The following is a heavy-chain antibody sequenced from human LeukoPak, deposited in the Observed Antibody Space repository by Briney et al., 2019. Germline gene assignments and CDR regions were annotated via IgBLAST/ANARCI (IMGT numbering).Heavy chain of an antibody. CDR1: GGSISSGSHH. Sequence: SETLSLTCTVSGGSISSGSHHWNWIRQPAGRGLEWIGRIYTSRSTNYNPSLKSRVTISLDPSKNQFSLKLRSVTAADTAIYYCARVSAINAFDIWGQGTMVTVSS. CDR2: IYTSRST. V-gene: IGHV4-61*02. J-gene: IGHJ3*02. CDR3: ARVSAINAFDI.